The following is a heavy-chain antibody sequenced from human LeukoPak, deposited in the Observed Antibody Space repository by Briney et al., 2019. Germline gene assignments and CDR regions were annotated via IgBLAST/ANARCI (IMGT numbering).Heavy chain of an antibody. CDR2: ISYDGSNK. V-gene: IGHV3-30*18. CDR1: GFTFSSYG. J-gene: IGHJ4*02. CDR3: AKGALDGAYDSSGSQKSLFDY. D-gene: IGHD3-22*01. Sequence: GRSLRLSCAASGFTFSSYGMHWVRQAPGKGLEWVAVISYDGSNKYYADSVKGRFTISRDNSKNTLYLQMNSLRAEDTAVYYCAKGALDGAYDSSGSQKSLFDYWGQGTLVTVSS.